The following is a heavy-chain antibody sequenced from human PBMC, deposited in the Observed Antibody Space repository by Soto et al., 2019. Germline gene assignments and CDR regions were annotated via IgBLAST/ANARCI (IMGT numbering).Heavy chain of an antibody. Sequence: SETLSLTCTVSGGSISSGGYYWSWIRQHPGKGLEWIGYIYYSGSTYYNPSLKSRVTISVDTSKNQFSLKLSSVTAADTAVYYCARDLGTATYGLGWFDPWGQGTLVTVSS. CDR3: ARDLGTATYGLGWFDP. D-gene: IGHD5-18*01. J-gene: IGHJ5*02. CDR2: IYYSGST. CDR1: GGSISSGGYY. V-gene: IGHV4-31*03.